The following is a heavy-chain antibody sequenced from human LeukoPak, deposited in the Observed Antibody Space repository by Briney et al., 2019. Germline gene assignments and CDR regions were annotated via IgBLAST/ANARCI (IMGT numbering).Heavy chain of an antibody. Sequence: GGSLRLSCAASGFTFSGSTMNWVRQAPGKGLEWVSFISTSSSYIYYADSVRGRFTISRDNAKNSLYLQMNSLRAEDTAMYYCARYRLVWLPAPVFDYWGQGTLVTVSS. J-gene: IGHJ4*02. CDR3: ARYRLVWLPAPVFDY. D-gene: IGHD5-24*01. CDR2: ISTSSSYI. CDR1: GFTFSGST. V-gene: IGHV3-21*01.